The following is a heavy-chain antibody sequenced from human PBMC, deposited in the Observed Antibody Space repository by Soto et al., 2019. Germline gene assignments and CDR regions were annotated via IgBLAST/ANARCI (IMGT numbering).Heavy chain of an antibody. D-gene: IGHD3-10*01. J-gene: IGHJ3*02. Sequence: GGSLRLSCAVSGFTFSSYAMSLVRQAPGKGLEWVSAISGSGGSTYYAASVKGRFTISRDNSKNTLYLQMNSLRAEDTAVYYCAKVWFGNAFDIWGQGTMVTVSS. CDR2: ISGSGGST. CDR1: GFTFSSYA. CDR3: AKVWFGNAFDI. V-gene: IGHV3-23*01.